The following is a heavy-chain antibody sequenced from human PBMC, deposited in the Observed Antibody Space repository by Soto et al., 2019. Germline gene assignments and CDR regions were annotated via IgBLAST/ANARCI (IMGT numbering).Heavy chain of an antibody. V-gene: IGHV3-30-3*01. CDR2: MSYDGSQK. Sequence: PGGSLRLSCAASEFDLSLYAMHWVRQAPGKGLEWLATMSYDGSQKYYADSVKGRLTISRDNSKSALYLQMNSLRTNDTAVYYCARDLCGGGCRKNYYYYYGMDVWGQGTTVTVSS. J-gene: IGHJ6*02. D-gene: IGHD2-21*02. CDR1: EFDLSLYA. CDR3: ARDLCGGGCRKNYYYYYGMDV.